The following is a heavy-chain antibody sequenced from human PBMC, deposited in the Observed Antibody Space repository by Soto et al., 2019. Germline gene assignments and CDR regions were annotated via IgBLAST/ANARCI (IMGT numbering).Heavy chain of an antibody. CDR2: IYYSGNT. J-gene: IGHJ4*02. V-gene: IGHV4-30-4*01. CDR1: GGAIRNGDYY. CDR3: ARVNLVGAADSLDS. Sequence: SETLSLTGNVFGGAIRNGDYYWSWIRQAPGKGLEWFGYIYYSGNTYYSPALKSRGIVSVATSENQSSLTLRSVTAADTAAHCCARVNLVGAADSLDSWGQGTLVTVSS. D-gene: IGHD1-26*01.